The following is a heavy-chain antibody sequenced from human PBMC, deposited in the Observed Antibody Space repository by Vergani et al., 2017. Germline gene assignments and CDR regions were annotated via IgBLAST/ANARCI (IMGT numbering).Heavy chain of an antibody. Sequence: QVHLVESGGGVVQPGRSLTLSCVASGFSFRGHGMHWVRQAPGKGLEWVAMISYDGDRRDYGDFAKGRFTISRDSSKTVYLQMNSLRAEDMGVYYCARDRYYLGSGSYPYFYYYGLDVWGQGTAVTVSS. CDR3: ARDRYYLGSGSYPYFYYYGLDV. D-gene: IGHD3-10*01. V-gene: IGHV3-30*03. CDR1: GFSFRGHG. J-gene: IGHJ6*02. CDR2: ISYDGDRR.